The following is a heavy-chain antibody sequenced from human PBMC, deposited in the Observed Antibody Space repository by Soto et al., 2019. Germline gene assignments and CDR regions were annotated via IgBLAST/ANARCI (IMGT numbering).Heavy chain of an antibody. CDR2: INWNGGST. D-gene: IGHD3-10*01. CDR3: ARVGITMVRGVKGYYYYGMDV. CDR1: GFTFDDYG. Sequence: EVQLVESGGGVVRPGGSLRLSCAASGFTFDDYGMSWVRQAPGKGLEWVSGINWNGGSTGYADSVKGRFTISRDNAKNSLYLQMNSLRAEDTALYYCARVGITMVRGVKGYYYYGMDVWGQGTTVTVSS. J-gene: IGHJ6*02. V-gene: IGHV3-20*04.